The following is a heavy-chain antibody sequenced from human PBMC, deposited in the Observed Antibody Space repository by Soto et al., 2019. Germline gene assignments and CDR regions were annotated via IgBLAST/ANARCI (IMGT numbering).Heavy chain of an antibody. Sequence: QVQLVQSGAEVKKPGASVKVSCKASGYTFTSYDINWVRQATGQGLEWMGWMNPNSGNTGYAQKFQGRVTMTRNTSISTAYMELSSLRSEDTAVYYGASGEDYGDIYGMDVWGQGTTVTVSS. CDR2: MNPNSGNT. D-gene: IGHD4-17*01. CDR3: ASGEDYGDIYGMDV. V-gene: IGHV1-8*01. J-gene: IGHJ6*02. CDR1: GYTFTSYD.